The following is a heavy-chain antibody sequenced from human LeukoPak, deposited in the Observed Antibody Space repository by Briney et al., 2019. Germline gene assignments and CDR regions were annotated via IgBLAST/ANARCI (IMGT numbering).Heavy chain of an antibody. J-gene: IGHJ6*03. Sequence: GGSLRLSCAASGFTFDDYGMSWVRQAPGKGLEWVSGINWNGGSTGYADSVKGRFTISRDNAKNTLYLQMNSLRAEDTAVYYCARGDCSSTSCYYYYYMDVWGKGTTVTVSS. D-gene: IGHD2-2*01. CDR2: INWNGGST. CDR1: GFTFDDYG. V-gene: IGHV3-20*04. CDR3: ARGDCSSTSCYYYYYMDV.